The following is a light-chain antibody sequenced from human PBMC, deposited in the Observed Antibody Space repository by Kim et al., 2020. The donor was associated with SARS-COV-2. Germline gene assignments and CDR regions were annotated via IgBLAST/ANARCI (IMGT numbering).Light chain of an antibody. CDR3: QKYNSVPWT. CDR2: GAS. V-gene: IGKV1-27*01. Sequence: ASVGDRVTTTCRASQAISNYLAWYQQKPGQVPKLLIYGASTLQSGVPSRFSGSGSGTYFTVTISGLQPEDVATYYCQKYNSVPWTFGQGTKVDIK. J-gene: IGKJ1*01. CDR1: QAISNY.